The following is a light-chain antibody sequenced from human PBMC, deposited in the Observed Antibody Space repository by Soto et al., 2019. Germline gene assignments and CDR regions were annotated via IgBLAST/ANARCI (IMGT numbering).Light chain of an antibody. CDR2: ATS. CDR3: QQYYSYPWT. J-gene: IGKJ1*01. V-gene: IGKV1-8*01. Sequence: IRMTQSTFSLSASRGDRVTITCRASQGISSYLAWYQQKPGRTPKLLISATSTLQTGVPSRFSGSGSGTDFTLTISCLQSEDFATYYCQQYYSYPWTFGQGTKVDIK. CDR1: QGISSY.